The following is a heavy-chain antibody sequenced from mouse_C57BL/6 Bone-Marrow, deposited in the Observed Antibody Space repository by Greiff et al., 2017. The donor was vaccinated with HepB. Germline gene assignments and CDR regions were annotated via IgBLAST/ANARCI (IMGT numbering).Heavy chain of an antibody. CDR1: GFTFSSYG. CDR2: ISSGGSYT. Sequence: VQLKESGGDLVKPGGSLKLSCAASGFTFSSYGMSWVRQTPDKRLEWVATISSGGSYTYYPDSVKGRFTISRDNAKNTLYLQMSSLKSEDTAMYYCASRGTSSYYAMDYWGQVPSVTVSS. D-gene: IGHD1-3*01. CDR3: ASRGTSSYYAMDY. J-gene: IGHJ4*01. V-gene: IGHV5-6*01.